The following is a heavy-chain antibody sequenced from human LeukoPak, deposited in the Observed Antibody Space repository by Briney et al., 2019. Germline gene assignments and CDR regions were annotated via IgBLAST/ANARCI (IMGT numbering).Heavy chain of an antibody. CDR3: ARDRQCSSTSCYSYGMDV. CDR2: ISAYNGNT. V-gene: IGHV1-18*01. J-gene: IGHJ6*02. D-gene: IGHD2-2*02. Sequence: ASVKVSCKASGYTFTSYGISWVRQAPGQGLEWMGWISAYNGNTNYAQKLQGRVTMTTDTSTSTAYMELRSLRSDDTAVYYCARDRQCSSTSCYSYGMDVWGQGTTVTVSS. CDR1: GYTFTSYG.